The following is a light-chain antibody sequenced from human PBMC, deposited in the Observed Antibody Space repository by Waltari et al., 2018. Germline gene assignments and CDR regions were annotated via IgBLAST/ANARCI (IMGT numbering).Light chain of an antibody. V-gene: IGKV1D-13*01. CDR1: QGIRSA. J-gene: IGKJ3*01. CDR3: QQYINYPFT. Sequence: AIQLTQSPSSLSASLGDRVTITCRASQGIRSALAWYQQRPVKPPQFLIYDASTLHSGVPSRFSGSGSGTDFSLTINSLQPEDFATYYCQQYINYPFTFGPGTKVDIK. CDR2: DAS.